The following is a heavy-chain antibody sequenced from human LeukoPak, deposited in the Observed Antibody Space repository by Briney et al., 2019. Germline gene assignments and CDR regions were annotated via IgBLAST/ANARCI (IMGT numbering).Heavy chain of an antibody. D-gene: IGHD5-12*01. J-gene: IGHJ4*02. CDR1: GGSISSGGYS. CDR3: ARGRWLRSFDY. Sequence: SQTLSLTCAVSGGSISSGGYSWSWIRQPPGKGLEWIGYIYHSGSTNYNPSLKSRVTISVDTSKNQFSLKLSSVTAADTAVYYCARGRWLRSFDYWGQGTLVTVSS. V-gene: IGHV4-30-2*01. CDR2: IYHSGST.